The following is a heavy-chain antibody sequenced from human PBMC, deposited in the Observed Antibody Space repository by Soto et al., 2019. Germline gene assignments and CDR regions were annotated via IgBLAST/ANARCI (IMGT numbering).Heavy chain of an antibody. CDR1: GFTFSNYW. D-gene: IGHD2-15*01. CDR3: ARDWDCSGGSCSPRHFDY. CDR2: IKQDGSEK. V-gene: IGHV3-7*01. J-gene: IGHJ4*02. Sequence: EVQLVESGGGLVQPGGSLRLSCAASGFTFSNYWMSWVRQAPGKGLEWVANIKQDGSEKYYVDSVKGRFTISRDNAKNSLYLQMNSLRAEDTAVYYCARDWDCSGGSCSPRHFDYWGQGTLVTVSS.